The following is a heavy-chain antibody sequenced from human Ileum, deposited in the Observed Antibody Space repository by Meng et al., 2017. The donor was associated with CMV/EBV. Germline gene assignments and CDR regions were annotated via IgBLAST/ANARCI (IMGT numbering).Heavy chain of an antibody. CDR3: ARDLRFGELLPRY. D-gene: IGHD3-10*01. CDR1: GFTFSSYS. V-gene: IGHV3-21*01. Sequence: EVQLVESGGGLVKPGGYLRLSCAASGFTFSSYSMNWVRQAPGKGLEWVSSISSSSSYIYYADSVKGRFTISRDNAKNSLYLQMNSLRAEDTAVYYCARDLRFGELLPRYWGQGTLVTVSS. CDR2: ISSSSSYI. J-gene: IGHJ4*02.